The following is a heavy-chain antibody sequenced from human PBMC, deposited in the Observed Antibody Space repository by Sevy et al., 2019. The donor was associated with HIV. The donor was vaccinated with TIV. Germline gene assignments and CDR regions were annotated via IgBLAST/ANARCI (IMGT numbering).Heavy chain of an antibody. J-gene: IGHJ6*03. CDR3: TKDSATSHYYYYYMDV. CDR1: GFAFGDYG. CDR2: IRSKAYGGTT. D-gene: IGHD6-25*01. Sequence: GGYLRLSCTASGFAFGDYGLSWFRQAPGKGLEWLGFIRSKAYGGTTEYAASVKGRFTISRDDSKSIAYLQMNSLKIADTAVYYCTKDSATSHYYYYYMDVWGKGTTVTVSS. V-gene: IGHV3-49*03.